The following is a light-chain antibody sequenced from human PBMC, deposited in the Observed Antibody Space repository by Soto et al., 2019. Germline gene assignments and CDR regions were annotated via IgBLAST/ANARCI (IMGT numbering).Light chain of an antibody. CDR2: DNN. CDR3: GTWDSSLSVVV. CDR1: NSNIGNNY. Sequence: QSVLTQPPSVSAAPGQKVTISCSGSNSNIGNNYVSWYQQLPGTAPKLLIYDNNKRPSGIPDRFSGSKSGTSATLGITGLQTGAEADYYCGTWDSSLSVVVFGGGTKLTVL. J-gene: IGLJ2*01. V-gene: IGLV1-51*01.